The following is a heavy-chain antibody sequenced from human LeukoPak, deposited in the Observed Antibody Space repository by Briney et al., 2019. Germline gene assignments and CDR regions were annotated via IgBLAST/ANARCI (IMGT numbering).Heavy chain of an antibody. V-gene: IGHV3-30*18. D-gene: IGHD1-26*01. J-gene: IGHJ4*02. Sequence: GGSLRLSCAASGFTFSSYGRHWVRQAPGKGREWLAVISFVGSTKYYADSVKGRVTSSRDNSKNTLDLQMNSLRAEDTAVYYCAKPCERVGANYGGYYFDYWGQGTLVTVSS. CDR1: GFTFSSYG. CDR2: ISFVGSTK. CDR3: AKPCERVGANYGGYYFDY.